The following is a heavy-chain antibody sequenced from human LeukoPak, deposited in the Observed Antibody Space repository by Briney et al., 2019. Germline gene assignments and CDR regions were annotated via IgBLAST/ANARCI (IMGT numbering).Heavy chain of an antibody. Sequence: GGSLRLSCAASGYTFSSYAMSWVRQAPGKGLEWVSAISGSGGSTYYADSVKGRFTISRDNSKNTLYLQMNSLRAEDTAVYYCAKDFHYYDSPFDYWGQGTLVTVSS. J-gene: IGHJ4*02. D-gene: IGHD3-22*01. V-gene: IGHV3-23*01. CDR2: ISGSGGST. CDR3: AKDFHYYDSPFDY. CDR1: GYTFSSYA.